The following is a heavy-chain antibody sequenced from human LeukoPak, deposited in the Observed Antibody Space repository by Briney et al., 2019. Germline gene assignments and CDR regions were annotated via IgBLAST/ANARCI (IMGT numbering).Heavy chain of an antibody. Sequence: ASVKVSCKASGYTFTSYDINWVRQATGQGVEWMGWMNPNSGNTGYAQKFQGRVTMTRNTYIRKAYMELSSLRSEDTAVYYCARDNCGGDCYSPNWFDPWGQGTLVTVSS. CDR1: GYTFTSYD. CDR3: ARDNCGGDCYSPNWFDP. D-gene: IGHD2-21*02. J-gene: IGHJ5*02. V-gene: IGHV1-8*01. CDR2: MNPNSGNT.